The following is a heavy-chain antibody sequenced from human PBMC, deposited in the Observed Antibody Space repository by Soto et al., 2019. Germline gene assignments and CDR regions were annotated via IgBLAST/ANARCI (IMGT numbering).Heavy chain of an antibody. CDR3: AKEGAQRSYYFDY. D-gene: IGHD1-26*01. CDR2: ISWNSGSI. J-gene: IGHJ4*02. Sequence: EVQLVESGGGLVQPGRSLRLSCAASGFTFDDYAMHWVRQAPGKGLEWVSGISWNSGSIGYADSVKGRFTISRDNAKNSLYLQMNSLRAEDTALYYCAKEGAQRSYYFDYWGQGTLVTVSS. V-gene: IGHV3-9*01. CDR1: GFTFDDYA.